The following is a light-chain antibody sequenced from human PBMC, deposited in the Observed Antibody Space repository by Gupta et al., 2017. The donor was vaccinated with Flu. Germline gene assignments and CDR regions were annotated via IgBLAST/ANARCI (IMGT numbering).Light chain of an antibody. CDR2: GDT. V-gene: IGLV1-40*01. Sequence: SNIVECFDVPCYSPLPRTAPILFFHGDTSRPSGVPDRFSGSKSGTSASLAITGLQAEDEADYYCQSYDNSLSSWVFGGGTKLTVL. J-gene: IGLJ3*02. CDR1: SNIVECFD. CDR3: QSYDNSLSSWV.